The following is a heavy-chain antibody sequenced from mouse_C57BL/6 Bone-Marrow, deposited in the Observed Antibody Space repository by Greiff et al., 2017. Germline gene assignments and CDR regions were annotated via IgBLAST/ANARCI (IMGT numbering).Heavy chain of an antibody. Sequence: EVKLVESGGDLVKPGGSLKLSCAASGFTFSSYGMSWVRQTPDKRLEWVATISSGGSYTYYPDSVKGRFTISRDNAKNTLYLQMSSLKSEDTAMYYCARAPQRFFYYAMDYWGQGTSVTVSS. V-gene: IGHV5-6*01. CDR3: ARAPQRFFYYAMDY. CDR1: GFTFSSYG. CDR2: ISSGGSYT. J-gene: IGHJ4*01.